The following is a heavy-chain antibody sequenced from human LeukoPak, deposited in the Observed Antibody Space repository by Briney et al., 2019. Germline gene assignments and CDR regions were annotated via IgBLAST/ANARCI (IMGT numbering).Heavy chain of an antibody. CDR1: GFPFNSYT. Sequence: GGSLRLSCAASGFPFNSYTMNWVRQAPGKGLEWVSSISSGNSFIYYADSVKGRFTISRDNAENSLFLQMNSLRAEDTAMYYCARGGRAYGDYAYWGQGILVTVSS. J-gene: IGHJ4*02. V-gene: IGHV3-21*01. CDR2: ISSGNSFI. CDR3: ARGGRAYGDYAY. D-gene: IGHD4-17*01.